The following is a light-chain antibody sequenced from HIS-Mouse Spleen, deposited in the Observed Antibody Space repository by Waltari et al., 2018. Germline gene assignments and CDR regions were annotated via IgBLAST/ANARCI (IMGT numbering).Light chain of an antibody. Sequence: DIQLTQSPSFLSASVGDRVTITCRASQGISSYLAWYQQKPGKAPKLLIYAASTLQSGVPSRFSVSGSETEFTLTISSLQPEDFATYYCQQLNSYPPTFGQGTKVDIK. J-gene: IGKJ1*01. CDR3: QQLNSYPPT. CDR1: QGISSY. V-gene: IGKV1-9*01. CDR2: AAS.